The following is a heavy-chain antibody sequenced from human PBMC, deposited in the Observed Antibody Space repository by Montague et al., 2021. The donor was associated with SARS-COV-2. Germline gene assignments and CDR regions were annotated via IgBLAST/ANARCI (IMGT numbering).Heavy chain of an antibody. CDR3: ARDPLGGLFHD. D-gene: IGHD3-16*01. V-gene: IGHV4-59*01. CDR2: SGST. Sequence: SGSTSFNPSLKSRVTISVDTSKNQFSLNLSSVTAADTAVYYCARDPLGGLFHDWGQGTQVTVSS. J-gene: IGHJ4*02.